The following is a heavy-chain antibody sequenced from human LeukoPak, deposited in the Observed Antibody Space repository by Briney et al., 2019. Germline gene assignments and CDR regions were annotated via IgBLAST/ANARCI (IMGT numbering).Heavy chain of an antibody. J-gene: IGHJ4*02. V-gene: IGHV3-30*18. CDR3: AKDLRPKVWDSSGYYYAN. D-gene: IGHD3-22*01. CDR1: GFTFSSYG. Sequence: GRSLRLSCAASGFTFSSYGMHWVRQAPGKGLEWVAVISYDGSNKYYADSVKGRFTISRDNSKNTLYLQMNSLRAEDTAVYYCAKDLRPKVWDSSGYYYANWGQGTLVTVSS. CDR2: ISYDGSNK.